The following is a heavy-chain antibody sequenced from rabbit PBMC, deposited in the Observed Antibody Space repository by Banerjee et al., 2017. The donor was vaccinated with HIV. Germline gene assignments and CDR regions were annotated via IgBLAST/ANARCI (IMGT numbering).Heavy chain of an antibody. Sequence: QEQLEESGGDLVKPEGSLTLTCTASGFSFSSGYWVCWVRQAPGKGLEWIGCIGIGSGTTYYASWAKGRFTITKTSSTTVTLQMTSLTAADTATYFCARGGVASTGYIFAFDPWGQGTLVTDS. CDR2: IGIGSGTT. CDR1: GFSFSSGYW. D-gene: IGHD1-1*01. CDR3: ARGGVASTGYIFAFDP. V-gene: IGHV1S45*01. J-gene: IGHJ2*01.